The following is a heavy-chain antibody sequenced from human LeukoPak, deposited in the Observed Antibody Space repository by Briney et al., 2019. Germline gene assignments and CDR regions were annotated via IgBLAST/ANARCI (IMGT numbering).Heavy chain of an antibody. CDR3: AREDSGNSDDSLDI. J-gene: IGHJ3*02. CDR1: GYTFTGYY. Sequence: ASVKVSCKASGYTFTGYYMHWVRQAPGQGLEWMGWINPNSGGTNYAQKFQGRVTMTRDTSVSTAYMELSRLRSDDTAVYYCAREDSGNSDDSLDIWGQGTMVTVSS. CDR2: INPNSGGT. D-gene: IGHD4-23*01. V-gene: IGHV1-2*02.